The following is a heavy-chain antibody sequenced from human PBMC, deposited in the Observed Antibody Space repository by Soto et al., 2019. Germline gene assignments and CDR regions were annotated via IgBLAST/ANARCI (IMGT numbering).Heavy chain of an antibody. Sequence: QVQLVQSGAEVKKPGASVKVSCKASGYTFTSYGISWVRQAPGQGLEWMGWISAYNGNTNYAKKLQGRVTMTTDTSTSTGYRELSSLRSDDTAVYYCVRDLIGIAGAGSPNWFEAWGQGTLVTVSS. CDR1: GYTFTSYG. J-gene: IGHJ5*02. CDR3: VRDLIGIAGAGSPNWFEA. V-gene: IGHV1-18*01. CDR2: ISAYNGNT. D-gene: IGHD6-13*01.